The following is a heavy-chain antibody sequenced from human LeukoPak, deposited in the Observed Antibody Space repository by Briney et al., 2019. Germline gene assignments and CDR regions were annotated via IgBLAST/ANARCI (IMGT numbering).Heavy chain of an antibody. Sequence: SQTLSLTCTVSGASLSSDDHYWNWIRQSPGKGLEWIGNIHPSGILYNNPSLESRLTISKDTSKNQFSLNLNSVTAADTAVYFCSRGLDSRKLGYWGQGTLVTVSS. V-gene: IGHV4-31*03. D-gene: IGHD3-22*01. CDR2: IHPSGIL. CDR3: SRGLDSRKLGY. CDR1: GASLSSDDHY. J-gene: IGHJ4*02.